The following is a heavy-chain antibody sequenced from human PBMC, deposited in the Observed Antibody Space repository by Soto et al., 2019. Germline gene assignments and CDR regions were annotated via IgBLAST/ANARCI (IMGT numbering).Heavy chain of an antibody. V-gene: IGHV1-18*03. J-gene: IGHJ4*02. CDR2: ISAYNGNT. CDR3: ARDKNYDILTGYPDY. Sequence: ASVKVSCKASGYTFTSYGISWVRQAPGQGLEWMGWISAYNGNTNYAQKLQGRVTMTTDTSTSTAYMELRSLRAEDMAVYYCARDKNYDILTGYPDYWGQGTLVTVSS. CDR1: GYTFTSYG. D-gene: IGHD3-9*01.